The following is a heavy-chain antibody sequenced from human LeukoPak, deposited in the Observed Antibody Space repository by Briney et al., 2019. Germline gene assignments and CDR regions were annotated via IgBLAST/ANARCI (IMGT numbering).Heavy chain of an antibody. V-gene: IGHV3-73*01. Sequence: GGSLRLSCAASGFTFSASPIHWVRQASGKGLEWVGRITAKHATAYSATVRGRFTISRDDSKYTTYLQMNSLETEDTAVYYCAREGCGDNSCYTNDYWGQGTRVTLSS. J-gene: IGHJ4*02. CDR3: AREGCGDNSCYTNDY. D-gene: IGHD2-2*02. CDR2: ITAKHAT. CDR1: GFTFSASP.